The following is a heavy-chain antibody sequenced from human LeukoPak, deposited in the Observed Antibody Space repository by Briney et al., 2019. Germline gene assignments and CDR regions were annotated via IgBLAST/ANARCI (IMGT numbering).Heavy chain of an antibody. V-gene: IGHV3-23*01. CDR1: GFAFSNTG. CDR3: ARDAGGAWPFDY. Sequence: GGSLTLSCAASGFAFSNTGMTWVRHAPGRGREWVSTISPTGAGTHYADSVKGRFTISRDNSKNTLSLEMNSLRADDTATYYCARDAGGAWPFDYWGQGTRVIVSS. J-gene: IGHJ4*02. D-gene: IGHD4-17*01. CDR2: ISPTGAGT.